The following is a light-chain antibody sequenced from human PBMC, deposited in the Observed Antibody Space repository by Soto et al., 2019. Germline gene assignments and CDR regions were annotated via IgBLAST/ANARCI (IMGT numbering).Light chain of an antibody. V-gene: IGKV3D-15*01. J-gene: IGKJ4*01. CDR1: QSVSSN. CDR3: QQYNNWPPLT. Sequence: EIVMTQSPATLSVSPGERATLSCRASQSVSSNLAWYQQKPGQAPRLLIYGASTRATGIPARFSGGGSGTEFTLTISGLQSEDFAVYYCQQYNNWPPLTFGGGTKV. CDR2: GAS.